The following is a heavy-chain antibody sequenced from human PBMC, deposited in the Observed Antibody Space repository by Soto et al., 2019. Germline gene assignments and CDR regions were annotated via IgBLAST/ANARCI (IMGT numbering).Heavy chain of an antibody. CDR1: VGTFSNYA. CDR3: ASRGERAYYDTSGYG. J-gene: IGHJ1*01. V-gene: IGHV1-69*12. Sequence: QVQLVQSGAEVKKPGSSVKVSCKASVGTFSNYALSWVRQAPGQGLEWMGDIIPIFGTTNNAQKFQGRVTSTENEATSTAYMELSSLRSEDTAVYYCASRGERAYYDTSGYGWGQGTLVTVSS. D-gene: IGHD3-22*01. CDR2: IIPIFGTT.